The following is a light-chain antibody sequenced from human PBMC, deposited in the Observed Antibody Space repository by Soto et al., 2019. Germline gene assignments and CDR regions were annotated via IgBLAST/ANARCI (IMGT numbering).Light chain of an antibody. CDR3: QQYYSSPLT. J-gene: IGKJ2*01. V-gene: IGKV4-1*01. Sequence: DIVMTQSPDSLAVSLGERATINCKSSQSVLYSSNNKNYLAWYQQKPGQPPNLLIYWASTRESGVPDRFSGSGSGTDFTLTISSLQPDDVAVYYCQQYYSSPLTFGQGTKLEIK. CDR1: QSVLYSSNNKNY. CDR2: WAS.